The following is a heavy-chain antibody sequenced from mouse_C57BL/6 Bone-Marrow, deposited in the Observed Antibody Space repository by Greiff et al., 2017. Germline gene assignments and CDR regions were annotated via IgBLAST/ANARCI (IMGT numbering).Heavy chain of an antibody. CDR1: GYAFGSSW. V-gene: IGHV1-82*01. Sequence: QVQLQQSGPELVKPGASVKISCQASGYAFGSSWMNWVKQRPGKGLEWIGRIYPGDGDTTYNGKFKGKATLTADKSSSTAYMQRSSLTSDVFAFYFCARLLRPFPYRRQATLVTVSA. D-gene: IGHD1-1*01. J-gene: IGHJ3*01. CDR3: ARLLRPFPY. CDR2: IYPGDGDT.